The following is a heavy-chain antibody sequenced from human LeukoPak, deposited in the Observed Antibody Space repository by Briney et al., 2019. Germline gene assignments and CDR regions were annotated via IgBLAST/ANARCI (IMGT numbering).Heavy chain of an antibody. D-gene: IGHD3-9*01. Sequence: SETLSLTCTVSGGSISSYYWSWIRQPPGKGLEWIGYIYYSGSTNYNPSLKSRVTISVDTSKNQFSLKLSSVTAADTAVYYCARGPILTGYYHKGGENWFGPWGQGTLVTVSS. CDR3: ARGPILTGYYHKGGENWFGP. CDR1: GGSISSYY. J-gene: IGHJ5*02. V-gene: IGHV4-59*01. CDR2: IYYSGST.